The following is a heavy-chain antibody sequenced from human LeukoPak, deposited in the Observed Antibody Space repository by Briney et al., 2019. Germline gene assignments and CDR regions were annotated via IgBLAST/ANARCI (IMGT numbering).Heavy chain of an antibody. Sequence: QTGGSLRLSCAASGFTFSSYGMHWVRQAPGKGLEWVAFIRYDGSNKYYADSVKGRFTISRDNSKNTLYLQMNSLRAEDTAVYYCAKDPRKGRSCYAKCHFDYWGQGTLVTVSS. CDR2: IRYDGSNK. J-gene: IGHJ4*02. V-gene: IGHV3-30*02. CDR1: GFTFSSYG. D-gene: IGHD2-2*01. CDR3: AKDPRKGRSCYAKCHFDY.